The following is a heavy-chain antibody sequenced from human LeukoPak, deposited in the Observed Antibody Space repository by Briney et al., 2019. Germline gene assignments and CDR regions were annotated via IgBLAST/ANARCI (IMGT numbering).Heavy chain of an antibody. CDR1: GYTFIDYY. D-gene: IGHD3-16*02. V-gene: IGHV1-2*02. Sequence: ASVKVSCKASGYTFIDYYIHWVRQAPGQGLEWMGWINPNTGGTNYAQKFQGRVTMTRDTSISTAYMELSRLRSDDTAVYYCARDGGYVWGSYRYYFDYWGQGTLVTVSS. J-gene: IGHJ4*02. CDR2: INPNTGGT. CDR3: ARDGGYVWGSYRYYFDY.